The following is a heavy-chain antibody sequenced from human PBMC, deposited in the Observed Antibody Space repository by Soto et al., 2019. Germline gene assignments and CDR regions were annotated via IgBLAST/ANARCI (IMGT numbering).Heavy chain of an antibody. CDR1: GFTFSSYG. Sequence: PGGSLRLSCAASGFTFSSYGMHWVRQAPGKGLEWVAVISYDGSNKYYADSVKGRFTISRDNSKNTLYLQMNSLRAEDTAVYYCASLGGPWGQGTLVTVSS. CDR2: ISYDGSNK. CDR3: ASLGGP. V-gene: IGHV3-30*03. D-gene: IGHD1-26*01. J-gene: IGHJ5*02.